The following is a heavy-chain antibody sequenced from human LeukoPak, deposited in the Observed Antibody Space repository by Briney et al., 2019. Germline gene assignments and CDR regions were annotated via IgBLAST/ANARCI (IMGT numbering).Heavy chain of an antibody. D-gene: IGHD2-2*01. CDR2: INPNSGGT. CDR3: ARAPGYCSSTSCYGYYYYGMDV. CDR1: GYTFTGYY. V-gene: IGHV1-2*02. Sequence: ASVKVSCKASGYTFTGYYMHWVRQAPGQGVEWMGWINPNSGGTNYAQKFQGRVTMTRDTSISTAYMELGRLRSDDTAVYYCARAPGYCSSTSCYGYYYYGMDVWGQGTTVTVSS. J-gene: IGHJ6*02.